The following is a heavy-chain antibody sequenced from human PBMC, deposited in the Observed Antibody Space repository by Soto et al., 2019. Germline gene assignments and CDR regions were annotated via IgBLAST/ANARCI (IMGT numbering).Heavy chain of an antibody. CDR2: IWFDGTNK. J-gene: IGHJ6*02. CDR3: ARDRGYSGYDSPRYYYGMDV. D-gene: IGHD5-12*01. V-gene: IGHV3-33*01. Sequence: QVQLVESGGGVVQPGRSLRLSCAASGFTFSSYGMHWVRQAPDKGLEWVAVIWFDGTNKYYADSVKGRFTISRDNSKNTLYLQMNSLRAEDTAVYYCARDRGYSGYDSPRYYYGMDVWGQGTTVTVSS. CDR1: GFTFSSYG.